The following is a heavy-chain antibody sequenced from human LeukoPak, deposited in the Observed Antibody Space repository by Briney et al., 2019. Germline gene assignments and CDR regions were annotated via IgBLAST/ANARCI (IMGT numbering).Heavy chain of an antibody. CDR3: ASSKGYCSSTSCPNWFDP. CDR2: INPNSGGT. J-gene: IGHJ5*02. D-gene: IGHD2-2*01. Sequence: GASVKVSCKASGYTFTGYYMHWVRQAPGQGLEWMGWINPNSGGTNYAQKLQGRVTMTRDTSISTAYMELSRLRSDDTAVYYCASSKGYCSSTSCPNWFDPWGQGTLVTVSS. V-gene: IGHV1-2*02. CDR1: GYTFTGYY.